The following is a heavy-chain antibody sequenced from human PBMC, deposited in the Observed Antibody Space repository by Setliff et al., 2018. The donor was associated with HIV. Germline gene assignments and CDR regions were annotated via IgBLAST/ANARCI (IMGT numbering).Heavy chain of an antibody. D-gene: IGHD3-16*01. CDR1: GDSITRGGDF. Sequence: LSEPLSLTCAVSGDSITRGGDFWSWIRHHPGKGLEWIGYIYYTGSTYYNPSLKSRVTISLDTSKNQVSLKLNSVTAADTAVFYCARGGRKDLADTWGQGTLVTVSS. V-gene: IGHV4-31*11. J-gene: IGHJ5*02. CDR3: ARGGRKDLADT. CDR2: IYYTGST.